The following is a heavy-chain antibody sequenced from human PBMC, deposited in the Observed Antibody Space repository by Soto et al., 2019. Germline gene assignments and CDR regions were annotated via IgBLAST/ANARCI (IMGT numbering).Heavy chain of an antibody. CDR1: GFSLTTRGVG. V-gene: IGHV2-5*02. CDR2: IYWDDDE. D-gene: IGHD3-10*01. J-gene: IGHJ4*02. Sequence: QITLKESGPTLVKPTQTLTLTCTFSGFSLTTRGVGVGWIRQPPGKALEWLALIYWDDDEGYSPSLKSRLTITEDTSKNQVVLTMPNMDPVDTATYYSAHRPRGFSYYFDYWGQGTLFTGSS. CDR3: AHRPRGFSYYFDY.